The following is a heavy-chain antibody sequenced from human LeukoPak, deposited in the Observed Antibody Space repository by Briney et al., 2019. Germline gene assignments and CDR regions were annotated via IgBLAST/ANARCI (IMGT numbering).Heavy chain of an antibody. CDR2: ICHSGST. CDR3: ARQGTTVVEKLFDY. D-gene: IGHD4-23*01. V-gene: IGHV4-38-2*01. J-gene: IGHJ4*02. Sequence: PSETLSLTCAVSGYSISSGYYWGWIRQPPGKGLEWIGSICHSGSTYYNPSLKSRVTISVDTSKNQFSLKLSSVTAADTAVYYCARQGTTVVEKLFDYWGQGTLVTVSS. CDR1: GYSISSGYY.